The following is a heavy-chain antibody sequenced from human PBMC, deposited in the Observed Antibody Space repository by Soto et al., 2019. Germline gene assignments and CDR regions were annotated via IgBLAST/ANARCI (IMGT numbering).Heavy chain of an antibody. V-gene: IGHV4-34*01. CDR2: INHVGGT. CDR1: VGFLSESY. D-gene: IGHD3-16*01. CDR3: VRIRYQLPSSVLWLDP. Sequence: SETLSLTCAVYVGFLSESYWTWIRQPPGKGLEWIGEINHVGGTNYNPSLKSRVTMSVDTSQNQFSLRLISVTAADTAMYFCVRIRYQLPSSVLWLDPWGQGTPVTVSS. J-gene: IGHJ5*02.